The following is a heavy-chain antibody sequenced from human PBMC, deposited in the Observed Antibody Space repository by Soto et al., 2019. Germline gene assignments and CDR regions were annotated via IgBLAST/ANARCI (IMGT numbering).Heavy chain of an antibody. CDR2: ISVYSGHT. CDR3: ATSPMAARYGNWFDR. CDR1: GYTFSSST. J-gene: IGHJ5*02. D-gene: IGHD5-18*01. Sequence: QVQLVQSGAEVKKPGASVTVSCKASGYTFSSSTISWVRQAPGQGLEWMGWISVYSGHTNYAPKFQGRVTVTTDTSTSTANMELRSLRSDDTAVYYCATSPMAARYGNWFDRWGHGTLVTVSS. V-gene: IGHV1-18*04.